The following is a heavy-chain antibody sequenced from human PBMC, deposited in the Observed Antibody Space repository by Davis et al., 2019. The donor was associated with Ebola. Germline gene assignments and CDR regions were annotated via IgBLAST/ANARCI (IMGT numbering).Heavy chain of an antibody. CDR2: ISAYNGNT. CDR3: ARSIVGGSYSDYYYGMDV. CDR1: GYTFTSYG. V-gene: IGHV1-18*04. D-gene: IGHD1-26*01. Sequence: AASVKVSCKASGYTFTSYGISWVRQAPGQGLEWMGWISAYNGNTNYAQKLQGRVTMTTDTSTSTVYMELSSLRSEDTAVYYCARSIVGGSYSDYYYGMDVWGIGTTVTVSS. J-gene: IGHJ6*04.